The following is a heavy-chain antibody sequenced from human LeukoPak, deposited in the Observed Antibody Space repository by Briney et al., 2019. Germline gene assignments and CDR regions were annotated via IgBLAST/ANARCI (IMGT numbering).Heavy chain of an antibody. D-gene: IGHD3-10*01. Sequence: ESGPTLVNPTQTLTLTCTFSGFSLSTSGVGVGWIRQPPGKALEWLALIYWDDDKRYSPSLKSRLTITKDTSKNQVVLTMTNMDPVDTATYYCAHSEMVRGVIITEYLDYWGQGTLVTVSS. J-gene: IGHJ4*02. CDR3: AHSEMVRGVIITEYLDY. CDR2: IYWDDDK. CDR1: GFSLSTSGVG. V-gene: IGHV2-5*02.